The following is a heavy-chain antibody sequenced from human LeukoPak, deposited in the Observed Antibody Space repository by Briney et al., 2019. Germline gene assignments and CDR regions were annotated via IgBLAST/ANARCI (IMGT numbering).Heavy chain of an antibody. CDR1: GYSISSGYY. CDR2: IYHSGST. J-gene: IGHJ4*02. Sequence: PSETLSLTCTVSGYSISSGYYWGWIRQPPGKGLEWIGSIYHSGSTYYDPSLKSRVTISVDTSKNQFSLKLSSVTAADTAVYYCARVQGTLTDYWGQGTLVTVSS. V-gene: IGHV4-38-2*02. CDR3: ARVQGTLTDY. D-gene: IGHD1-1*01.